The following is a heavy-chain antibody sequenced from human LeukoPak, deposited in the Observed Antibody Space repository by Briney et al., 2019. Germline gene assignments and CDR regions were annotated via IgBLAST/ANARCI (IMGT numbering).Heavy chain of an antibody. CDR3: ARAAASDY. CDR1: GYFFPTNG. CDR2: INTNTGNP. J-gene: IGHJ4*02. D-gene: IGHD2-15*01. V-gene: IGHV7-4-1*02. Sequence: ASVKVSCKASGYFFPTNGISWVRQAPGQGLEWMGWINTNTGNPTYAQGFTGRFVFSLDTSVSTAYLQISSLKAEDTAVYYCARAAASDYWGQGTLVTVSS.